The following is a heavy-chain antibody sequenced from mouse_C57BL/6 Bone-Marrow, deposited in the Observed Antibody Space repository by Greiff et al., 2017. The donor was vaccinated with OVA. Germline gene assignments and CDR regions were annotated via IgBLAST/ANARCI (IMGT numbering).Heavy chain of an antibody. CDR3: ARTGPWFAY. Sequence: QVQLQQSGAELARPGASVKMSCKASGYTFTSYTMHWVKQRPGQGLEWIGYINPSSGYTKYNQKFKDKATLTADKSSSTAYMQLSSLTSEDSAVXYCARTGPWFAYWGQGTLVTVSA. CDR1: GYTFTSYT. CDR2: INPSSGYT. V-gene: IGHV1-4*01. J-gene: IGHJ3*01. D-gene: IGHD3-2*02.